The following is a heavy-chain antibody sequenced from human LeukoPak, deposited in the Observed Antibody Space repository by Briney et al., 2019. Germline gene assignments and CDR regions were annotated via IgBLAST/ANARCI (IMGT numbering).Heavy chain of an antibody. CDR1: GGSISNSNYY. D-gene: IGHD6-13*01. CDR3: ARQSGRHSSSWYGGYWYFDL. J-gene: IGHJ2*01. Sequence: SETLSLTCTVSGGSISNSNYYWGWIRQPPGKGLEWIGSIYYSGSTYYSPSLKSRVTISVDTSKNQFSLKLSSVTAADTAVYYCARQSGRHSSSWYGGYWYFDLWGRGTLVTVSS. CDR2: IYYSGST. V-gene: IGHV4-39*01.